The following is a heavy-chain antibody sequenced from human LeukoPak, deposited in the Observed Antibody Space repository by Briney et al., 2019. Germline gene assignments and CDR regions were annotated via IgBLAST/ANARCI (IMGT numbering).Heavy chain of an antibody. J-gene: IGHJ6*03. CDR2: MYTSGTT. V-gene: IGHV4-61*02. CDR3: ARGESSSSPLYYYYYMDV. CDR1: GGSISSSNYY. Sequence: PSETLSLTCTVSGGSISSSNYYWSWIRQPAGKGLEWIGRMYTSGTTNYNPSLRSRVTISVGTSKNQFSLKLNSVTAADTAVYYCARGESSSSPLYYYYYMDVWGKGTTVTVSS. D-gene: IGHD6-6*01.